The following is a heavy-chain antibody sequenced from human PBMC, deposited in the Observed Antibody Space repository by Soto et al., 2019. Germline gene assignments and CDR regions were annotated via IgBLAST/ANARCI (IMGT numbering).Heavy chain of an antibody. CDR1: GASISSGGYY. J-gene: IGHJ4*02. V-gene: IGHV4-31*03. CDR3: ASVITMVRGVIIGFDY. D-gene: IGHD3-10*01. Sequence: SETLSLTCTVSGASISSGGYYWGWIRQHPGKGLEWIGYIYYSGSTYYNPSLKSRVAISVDTSKNQFSLKLSSVTAADTAVYYCASVITMVRGVIIGFDYWGQGTLVTVSS. CDR2: IYYSGST.